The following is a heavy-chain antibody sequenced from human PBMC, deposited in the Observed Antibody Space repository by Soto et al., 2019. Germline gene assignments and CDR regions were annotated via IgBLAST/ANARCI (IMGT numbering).Heavy chain of an antibody. CDR1: VGTFRNSA. CDR2: IIPVFGTA. Sequence: QVQLVQSGAEVKKPGSSVKLSCKTSVGTFRNSAINWVRQAPGQGLDWMGGIIPVFGTANYAQTCQGRFTINAAESTSTAYMELSSLRAEDTVVYYFAIPLPKHHFVRGEFDHWGQGTLVTVDS. V-gene: IGHV1-69*01. J-gene: IGHJ4*02. CDR3: AIPLPKHHFVRGEFDH. D-gene: IGHD2-21*01.